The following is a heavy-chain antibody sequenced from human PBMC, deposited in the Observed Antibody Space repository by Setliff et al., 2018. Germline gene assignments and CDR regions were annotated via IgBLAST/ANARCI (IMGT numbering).Heavy chain of an antibody. CDR2: IHSDGITT. CDR1: SFNLANYA. CDR3: ARDLNGDYVGAFDP. V-gene: IGHV3-23*01. Sequence: PGESLKISCVASSFNLANYAVTWVRQAPGKGLEWVSSIHSDGITTYYADSVKGRFTISRDNSRNTLSLQMNSLRAEDTASYYCARDLNGDYVGAFDPWGQGIVVTVSS. D-gene: IGHD4-17*01. J-gene: IGHJ5*02.